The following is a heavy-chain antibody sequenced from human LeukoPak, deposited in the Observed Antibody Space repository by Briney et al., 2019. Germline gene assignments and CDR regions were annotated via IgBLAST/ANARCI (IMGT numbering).Heavy chain of an antibody. V-gene: IGHV4-59*08. CDR3: ARSIVVVNYFDY. CDR2: IYYSGST. D-gene: IGHD3-22*01. Sequence: SETLSLTCTVSGGSISSYYWSWIRQPPGKGLEWIGSIYYSGSTYYNPSLKSRVTISVDTSKNQFSLKLSSVTAADTAVYYCARSIVVVNYFDYWGQGTLVTVSS. CDR1: GGSISSYY. J-gene: IGHJ4*02.